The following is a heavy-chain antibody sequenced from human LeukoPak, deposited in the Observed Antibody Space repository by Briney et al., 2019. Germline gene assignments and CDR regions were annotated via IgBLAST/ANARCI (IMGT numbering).Heavy chain of an antibody. D-gene: IGHD3-10*01. V-gene: IGHV3-9*01. CDR2: ISWNSGSI. J-gene: IGHJ6*02. Sequence: GGSLRLSCAASGFTLDDYAMHWVRQAPGKGLEWVSGISWNSGSIGYADSVKGRFTISRDNAKNSLYLQMNSLRAEDTALYYCAKDISSYYYYGMDVWGQGTTVTVSS. CDR1: GFTLDDYA. CDR3: AKDISSYYYYGMDV.